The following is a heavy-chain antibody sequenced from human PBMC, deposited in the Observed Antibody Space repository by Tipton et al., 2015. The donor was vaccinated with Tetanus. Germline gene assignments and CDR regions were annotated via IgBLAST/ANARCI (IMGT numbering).Heavy chain of an antibody. J-gene: IGHJ4*02. Sequence: QLVQSGGGLIQPGGSLRLSCSVSGFLFSSYTMNWVRQAPGRGLEWVSSISSTTSYIYYSDSVKGRFTISRDNAKNSLYLQMNSLTADDSAVYFCASGSSLDYWGQGTLVTVSS. D-gene: IGHD6-6*01. V-gene: IGHV3-21*01. CDR3: ASGSSLDY. CDR1: GFLFSSYT. CDR2: ISSTTSYI.